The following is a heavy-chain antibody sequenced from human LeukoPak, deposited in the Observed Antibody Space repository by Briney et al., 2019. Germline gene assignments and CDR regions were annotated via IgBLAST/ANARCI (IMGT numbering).Heavy chain of an antibody. CDR3: AKDSSSKIYYFDY. D-gene: IGHD6-13*01. CDR1: GFTFSSYW. J-gene: IGHJ4*02. Sequence: PGGSLRLSCAASGFTFSSYWMHWVRQAPGKGLVWVSAISGSGSSTYYADSVKGRFTISRDNSKNTLYLQMNSLRAEDTAVYYCAKDSSSKIYYFDYWGQGTLVTVSS. V-gene: IGHV3-23*01. CDR2: ISGSGSST.